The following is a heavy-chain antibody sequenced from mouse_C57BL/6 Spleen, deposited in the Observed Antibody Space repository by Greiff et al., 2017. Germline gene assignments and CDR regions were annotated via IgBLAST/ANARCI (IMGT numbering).Heavy chain of an antibody. J-gene: IGHJ3*01. Sequence: VQLKQPGPVLVKPGASVKMSCKASGYTFTDYYMNWVKQSHGKSLEWIGVINPYNGGTSYNQKFKGKATLTVDKSSSTAYMELNSLTSEDAAVYYCARGGDYSWFAYWGQGTLVTVSA. CDR2: INPYNGGT. CDR3: ARGGDYSWFAY. D-gene: IGHD1-1*01. V-gene: IGHV1-19*01. CDR1: GYTFTDYY.